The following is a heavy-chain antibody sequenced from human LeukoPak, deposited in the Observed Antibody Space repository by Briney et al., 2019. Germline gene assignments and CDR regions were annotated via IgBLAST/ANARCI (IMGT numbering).Heavy chain of an antibody. D-gene: IGHD3-10*01. CDR1: GGTFSSYA. Sequence: ASVKVSCKASGGTFSSYAISWVRQAPGQGLEWMGRIIPIFGTANYAQKFQGRVTITADKSTSTAYMELSSLRSEDTAVYYRAFYYGSIKYFDYWGQGTLVTVSS. J-gene: IGHJ4*02. CDR3: AFYYGSIKYFDY. CDR2: IIPIFGTA. V-gene: IGHV1-69*06.